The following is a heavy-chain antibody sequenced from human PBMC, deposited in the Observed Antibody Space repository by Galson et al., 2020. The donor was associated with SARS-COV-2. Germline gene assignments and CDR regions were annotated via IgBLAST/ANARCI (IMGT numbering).Heavy chain of an antibody. CDR1: GYTLTELS. Sequence: SVKVSCKVSGYTLTELSMHWVRQAPGKGLEWMGGFDPEDGETIYAQKFQGRVTMTEDTSTDTAYMELSSLRSEDTAVYYCATDTLYCSSTSCRAVWYFDLWGRGTLVTVSS. CDR3: ATDTLYCSSTSCRAVWYFDL. D-gene: IGHD2-2*01. V-gene: IGHV1-24*01. J-gene: IGHJ2*01. CDR2: FDPEDGET.